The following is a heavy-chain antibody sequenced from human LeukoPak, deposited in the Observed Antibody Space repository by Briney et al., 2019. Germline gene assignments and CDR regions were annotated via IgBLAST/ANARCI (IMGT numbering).Heavy chain of an antibody. Sequence: GGSLRLSCAASEFTFSSYGMHWVRQAPGKGLEWVAFIRNDGSNKYYADSVKGRFTISRDNSKNTLYLQMNSLRAADTAVYYCAKERWVSNYRNHFDYWGQGTLVTVSS. CDR1: EFTFSSYG. CDR3: AKERWVSNYRNHFDY. D-gene: IGHD1-14*01. CDR2: IRNDGSNK. V-gene: IGHV3-30*02. J-gene: IGHJ4*02.